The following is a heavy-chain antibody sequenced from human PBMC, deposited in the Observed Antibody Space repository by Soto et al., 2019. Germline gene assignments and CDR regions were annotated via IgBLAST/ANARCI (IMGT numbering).Heavy chain of an antibody. D-gene: IGHD3-22*01. Sequence: TSETLSLTCAVYGGSFSGYYWSWIRQPPGKGLEWIGEINHSGSTNYNPSLKSRVTISVDTSKNQFSLKLSSVTAADTAVYYCAGRDYYDSSGYYLDYWGQGTLVTVSS. CDR2: INHSGST. V-gene: IGHV4-34*01. CDR3: AGRDYYDSSGYYLDY. CDR1: GGSFSGYY. J-gene: IGHJ4*02.